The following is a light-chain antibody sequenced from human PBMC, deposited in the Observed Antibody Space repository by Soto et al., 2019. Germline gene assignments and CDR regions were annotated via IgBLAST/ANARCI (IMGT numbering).Light chain of an antibody. Sequence: DIVLTQSPGTLSLSVGERAALSCRASQSATDTYLAWYQQKPGQAPRLIIYGTSIKATGISDRFTGSGSGTDFTLTISRLAPEDFAVYYCQQYGSSPVTFGGGTRVEI. CDR1: QSATDTY. CDR2: GTS. J-gene: IGKJ4*01. V-gene: IGKV3-20*01. CDR3: QQYGSSPVT.